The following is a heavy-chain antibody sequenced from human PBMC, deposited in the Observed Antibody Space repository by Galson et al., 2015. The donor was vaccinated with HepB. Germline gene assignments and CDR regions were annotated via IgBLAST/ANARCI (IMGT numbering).Heavy chain of an antibody. CDR1: GGSISSGGYY. Sequence: TLSLTCTVSGGSISSGGYYWSWIRQHPGKGLEWIGYIYYSGSTYYNPSLKSRVTISVDTSKNQFSLKLSSVTAADTAVYYCAREGALRRNYNFEYWGQGTLVTVSS. D-gene: IGHD4-11*01. CDR2: IYYSGST. CDR3: AREGALRRNYNFEY. J-gene: IGHJ4*02. V-gene: IGHV4-31*03.